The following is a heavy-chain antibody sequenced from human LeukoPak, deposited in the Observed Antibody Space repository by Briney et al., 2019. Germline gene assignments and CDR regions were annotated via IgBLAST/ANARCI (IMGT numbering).Heavy chain of an antibody. CDR1: GYTFTSYY. Sequence: GASVKVSCKASGYTFTSYYMHWVRQAPGQGLEWMGIINPSGGSTSYAQKFQGRVTMTRDMSTSTVYMELSSLRSGDTAVYYCARDLSSGWYFGAFDIWGQGTMVTVSS. CDR2: INPSGGST. J-gene: IGHJ3*02. D-gene: IGHD6-19*01. V-gene: IGHV1-46*01. CDR3: ARDLSSGWYFGAFDI.